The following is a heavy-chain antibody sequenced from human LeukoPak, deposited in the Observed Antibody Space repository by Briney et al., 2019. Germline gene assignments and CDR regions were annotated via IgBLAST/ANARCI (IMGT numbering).Heavy chain of an antibody. V-gene: IGHV4-4*07. Sequence: MSSETLSLTCTVSGVSISSYYWSWIRQPAGKGLEWIGRIHTSGSTKYNPSLKSRVTMSVDTSKNQFSLKLSSVTAADTAVHYCARDQYYYGSGSLYMDVWGKGTTVTISS. D-gene: IGHD3-10*01. J-gene: IGHJ6*03. CDR2: IHTSGST. CDR1: GVSISSYY. CDR3: ARDQYYYGSGSLYMDV.